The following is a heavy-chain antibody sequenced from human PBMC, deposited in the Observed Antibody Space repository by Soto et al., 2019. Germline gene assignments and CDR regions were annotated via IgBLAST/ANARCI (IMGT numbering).Heavy chain of an antibody. CDR1: GFSLSTRDVG. CDR3: AHCRGGVASF. V-gene: IGHV2-5*02. CDR2: VYWDDSK. Sequence: QITLNESGPTLVKPTQTLTLTCTFSGFSLSTRDVGVGWIRQPPGEALEWLGVVYWDDSKTYSPSLESRLTITNDTSKNQVVLRMTKMDPVDTATYYCAHCRGGVASFWGQGTLVTVSS. J-gene: IGHJ4*02. D-gene: IGHD2-2*01.